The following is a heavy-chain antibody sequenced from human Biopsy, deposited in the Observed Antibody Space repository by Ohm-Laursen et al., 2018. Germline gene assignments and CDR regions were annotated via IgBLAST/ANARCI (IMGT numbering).Heavy chain of an antibody. V-gene: IGHV1-46*01. J-gene: IGHJ6*02. CDR2: VNPVAEAT. Sequence: SVKVSCKTSGYNFGNYYINWVRKVPGQGLEWLGVVNPVAEATMYAQKFQDRITLTRDASTNTVYMDLTSLTSEDTAVYYCARESPLRLGVCGAIRCFKEVFGMDVWGQGTTVTVSS. CDR3: ARESPLRLGVCGAIRCFKEVFGMDV. D-gene: IGHD2-21*01. CDR1: GYNFGNYY.